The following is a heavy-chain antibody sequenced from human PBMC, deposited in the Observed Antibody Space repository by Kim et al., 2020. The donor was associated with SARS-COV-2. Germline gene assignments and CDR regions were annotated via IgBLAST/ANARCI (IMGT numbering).Heavy chain of an antibody. CDR2: ISYDGSNK. D-gene: IGHD6-19*01. CDR1: GFTFSSYG. V-gene: IGHV3-30*18. Sequence: GGSLRLSCAASGFTFSSYGMHWVRQAPGKGLEWVAVISYDGSNKYYADSVKGRFTISRDNSKNTLYLQMNSLRAEDTAVYYCAKAGIAVDGAYFDYWGQG. J-gene: IGHJ4*02. CDR3: AKAGIAVDGAYFDY.